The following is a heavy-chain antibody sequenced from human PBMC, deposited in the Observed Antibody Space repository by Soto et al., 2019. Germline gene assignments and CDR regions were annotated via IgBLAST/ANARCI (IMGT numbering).Heavy chain of an antibody. V-gene: IGHV3-48*01. CDR2: ISSSTI. CDR3: ARASCPMGYCSGGSASSSWFDP. J-gene: IGHJ5*02. Sequence: PGGSLRLSCAASGFPFSSYSMNWVRQAPGKGLEWVSYISSSTIYYADSVKGRFTISRDNAKNSLYLQMNSLRAEDTAVYYCARASCPMGYCSGGSASSSWFDPWGQGTLVTVSS. CDR1: GFPFSSYS. D-gene: IGHD2-15*01.